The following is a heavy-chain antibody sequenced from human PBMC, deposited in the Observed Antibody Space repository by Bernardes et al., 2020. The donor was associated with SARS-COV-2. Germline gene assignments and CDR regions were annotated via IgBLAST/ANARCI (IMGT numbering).Heavy chain of an antibody. CDR1: GGSISGSY. V-gene: IGHV4-59*13. D-gene: IGHD3-16*01. Sequence: SETLSLTCSVSGGSISGSYWNWFRQPPGKGLEWIGYINFGGNTNYNPSLKSRLTMSIDTSKRQFSLRLKSVTTADTAVYYCARANIYNYVYPVDWGQGALVTVS. J-gene: IGHJ4*02. CDR3: ARANIYNYVYPVD. CDR2: INFGGNT.